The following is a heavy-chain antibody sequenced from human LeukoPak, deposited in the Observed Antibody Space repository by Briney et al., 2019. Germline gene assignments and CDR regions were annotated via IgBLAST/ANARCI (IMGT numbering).Heavy chain of an antibody. CDR1: GYSFTSYW. CDR2: IYPGDSDT. CDR3: GTDFIVGTAERRLNAFDI. V-gene: IGHV5-51*01. Sequence: GESLKISCKGSGYSFTSYWIGWVRQMPGKGLEWMGIIYPGDSDTRYSPSFQGQVTISADKSISTAYLQWSSLKASDTAMHYCGTDFIVGTAERRLNAFDIWGQGTLVTVSS. D-gene: IGHD1-26*01. J-gene: IGHJ3*02.